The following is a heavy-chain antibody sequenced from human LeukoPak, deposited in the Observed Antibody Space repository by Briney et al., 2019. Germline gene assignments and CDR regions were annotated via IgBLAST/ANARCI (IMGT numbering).Heavy chain of an antibody. V-gene: IGHV5-51*01. D-gene: IGHD3-3*01. CDR1: GYTFTSYW. CDR2: IYPGDSDT. J-gene: IGHJ4*02. Sequence: GESLKISCKGSGYTFTSYWIGWVRQMPGKGLEWMGIIYPGDSDTRYSPSFQGQVTISADKSLSTAYLQWSSLKASDTAMYYCARQGITIFGVVNPIDYWGQGTLVTVSS. CDR3: ARQGITIFGVVNPIDY.